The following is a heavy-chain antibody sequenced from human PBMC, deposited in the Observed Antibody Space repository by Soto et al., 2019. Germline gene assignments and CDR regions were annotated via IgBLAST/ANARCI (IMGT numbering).Heavy chain of an antibody. D-gene: IGHD2-15*01. Sequence: GGSLRLSCAASGFTFASYAMSWLRQAPGKGLEWVSLISGSGGATYYADSVKGRFTISRDNFKNTVYLQMNSLGAEDSAIYYCAKCDIVVPPAYYMDVWGKGTTVTVSS. V-gene: IGHV3-23*01. J-gene: IGHJ6*03. CDR3: AKCDIVVPPAYYMDV. CDR1: GFTFASYA. CDR2: ISGSGGAT.